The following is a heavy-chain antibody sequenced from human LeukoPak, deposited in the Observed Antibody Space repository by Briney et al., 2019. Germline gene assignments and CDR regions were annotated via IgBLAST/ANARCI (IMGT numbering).Heavy chain of an antibody. CDR1: GLSFNSCG. CDR2: IWYDGSNI. V-gene: IGHV3-33*08. J-gene: IGHJ4*02. CDR3: ARDRYNSGIGYFDN. Sequence: PGRSLRLSCAASGLSFNSCGMHWVRQAPGKGLEWVAVIWYDGSNIYYAGSVKGRFTISRDNSKNTLYLQMNNLRAEDTAVYYCARDRYNSGIGYFDNWGQGTLVTVSS. D-gene: IGHD6-19*01.